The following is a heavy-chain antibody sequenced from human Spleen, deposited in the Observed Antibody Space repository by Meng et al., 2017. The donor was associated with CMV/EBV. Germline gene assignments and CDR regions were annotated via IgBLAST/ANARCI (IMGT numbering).Heavy chain of an antibody. CDR2: THWNGGSV. V-gene: IGHV3-20*04. D-gene: IGHD3-16*01. CDR3: AGTHIAPGDDAFDV. J-gene: IGHJ3*01. CDR1: GFTFDDYV. Sequence: GGSLRLSCAASGFTFDDYVMAWVRQRPGKGLEWVSGTHWNGGSVGYADSVKGRFTISRDNAKNTVYLQMNSLRPEDTAVYYCAGTHIAPGDDAFDVWGQGTVVTVSS.